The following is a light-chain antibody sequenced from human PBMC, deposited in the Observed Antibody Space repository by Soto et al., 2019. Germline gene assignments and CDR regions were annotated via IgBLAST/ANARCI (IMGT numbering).Light chain of an antibody. V-gene: IGKV1-5*03. Sequence: DSHMTQLPTTLSGCVGDSVTSPCRARQTISSWLAWYQQKPRKGPKLLIYKASTLKSGAPTRVRCSGSGTDSTLTISSLEPEYVAVYYCQQLTDWPPQWTFGQGTKVDIK. CDR1: QTISSW. J-gene: IGKJ1*01. CDR2: KAS. CDR3: QQLTDWPPQWT.